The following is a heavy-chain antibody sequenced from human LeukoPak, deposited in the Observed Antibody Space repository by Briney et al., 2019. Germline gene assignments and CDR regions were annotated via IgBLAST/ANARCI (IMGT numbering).Heavy chain of an antibody. D-gene: IGHD4-23*01. Sequence: GGSLRLSCAGSGFNFSDHYMSWMRQAPGKGLEWVSYISNRAYSKYYADSVKGRFTISRDNTKNSLFLQMTNLSAEDTAVYYCARGKRRFDLWGQGTLATVSS. J-gene: IGHJ5*02. CDR2: ISNRAYSK. CDR1: GFNFSDHY. V-gene: IGHV3-11*01. CDR3: ARGKRRFDL.